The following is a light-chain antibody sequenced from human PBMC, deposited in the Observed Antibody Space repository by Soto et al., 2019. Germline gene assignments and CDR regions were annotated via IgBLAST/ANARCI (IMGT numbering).Light chain of an antibody. CDR3: QQYYSSPQLT. Sequence: DIVMTQSPDSLAVSLGERATINCKSSQSVLRGSRNYLGWYQQKPGQPPKLLIYWASTRESGVPDRFSGSGSGADFTLTISSLQAEDVAVYYCQQYYSSPQLTFGGGPKVEIK. V-gene: IGKV4-1*01. J-gene: IGKJ4*01. CDR2: WAS. CDR1: QSVLRGSRNY.